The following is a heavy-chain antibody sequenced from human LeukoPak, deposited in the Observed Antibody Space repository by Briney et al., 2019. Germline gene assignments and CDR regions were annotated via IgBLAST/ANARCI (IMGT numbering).Heavy chain of an antibody. J-gene: IGHJ4*02. CDR3: ARGIQPNYDILTGFDY. D-gene: IGHD3-9*01. V-gene: IGHV4-30-2*01. CDR1: GGSISSGGYY. Sequence: SQTLSLTCTVSGGSISSGGYYWSWIRQPPGKGLEWIGEINHSGSTNYNPSLKSRVTISVDTSKNQFSLKLSSVTAADTAVYYCARGIQPNYDILTGFDYWGQGTLVTVSS. CDR2: INHSGST.